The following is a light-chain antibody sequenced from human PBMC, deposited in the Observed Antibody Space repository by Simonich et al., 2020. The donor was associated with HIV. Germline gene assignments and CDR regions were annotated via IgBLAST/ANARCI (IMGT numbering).Light chain of an antibody. CDR2: GAS. CDR1: QSVSSTY. Sequence: EIVVTQSPGTLSSSPGERATLSCRASQSVSSTYLPWYQQKPGRAPRLLIYGASTRATGIPARFSGSGSGTEFTLTISNLQSEDFGVYYCQQYKNWPPWTFGQGTKVEIK. V-gene: IGKV3-15*01. CDR3: QQYKNWPPWT. J-gene: IGKJ1*01.